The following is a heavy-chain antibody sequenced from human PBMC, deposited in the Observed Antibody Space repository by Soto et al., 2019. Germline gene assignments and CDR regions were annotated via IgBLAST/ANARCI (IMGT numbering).Heavy chain of an antibody. CDR2: IRSEAYGGTT. D-gene: IGHD2-8*01. Sequence: SLRLSCTASGFTFNDYTLSWVRQAPGKGLEWVGFIRSEAYGGTTEYAASVKGRFTISRDDSKSIAYLQMNSLKTEDTAVYYCTAGKLYPSLDFDYWGQGTLVTVSS. V-gene: IGHV3-49*04. CDR3: TAGKLYPSLDFDY. CDR1: GFTFNDYT. J-gene: IGHJ4*02.